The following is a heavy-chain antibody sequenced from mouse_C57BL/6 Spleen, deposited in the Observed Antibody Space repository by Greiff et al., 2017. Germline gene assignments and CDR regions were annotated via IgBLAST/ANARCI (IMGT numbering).Heavy chain of an antibody. CDR2: IDPSDSET. J-gene: IGHJ4*01. V-gene: IGHV1-52*01. CDR1: GYTFTSYW. CDR3: ARWGYAMHY. Sequence: QVQLQQPGAELVRPGSSVTLSCKASGYTFTSYWMHWVKQRPIQGLEWIGNIDPSDSETHYNQKFKDKATLTVDKSSSTAYMQLSSLTSEDSAVYYCARWGYAMHYWGQGTSVTVSS.